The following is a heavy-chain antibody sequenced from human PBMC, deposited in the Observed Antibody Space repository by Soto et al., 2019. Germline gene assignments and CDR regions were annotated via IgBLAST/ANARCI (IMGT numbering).Heavy chain of an antibody. J-gene: IGHJ4*02. V-gene: IGHV3-48*04. CDR2: ISTDSTTI. CDR1: GFTFSSYS. CDR3: ARDDKHGSGSYN. D-gene: IGHD3-10*01. Sequence: EVQLVESGGGLVQLGGSLRLSCAASGFTFSSYSMNWVRQAPGKGLEWVSFISTDSTTIYYADSVKGRFTISRDNAKNSLYLQMNSLRAEDTAVYYCARDDKHGSGSYNWGQGTLVTVSS.